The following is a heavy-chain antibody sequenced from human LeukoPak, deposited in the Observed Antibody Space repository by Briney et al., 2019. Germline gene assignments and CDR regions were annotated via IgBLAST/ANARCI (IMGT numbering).Heavy chain of an antibody. D-gene: IGHD4-17*01. CDR2: IYTSENT. CDR1: GGYIGSYY. V-gene: IGHV4-4*07. J-gene: IGHJ6*03. CDR3: AREGDYGDYSKSFYYMDV. Sequence: SETLSLTCTGSGGYIGSYYWSWIRQPAGKGLDWIGRIYTSENTDYNPSLKSRVTMSVDMSTSQFSLRLTSVTAADTAVYYCAREGDYGDYSKSFYYMDVWGKGTTVTVSS.